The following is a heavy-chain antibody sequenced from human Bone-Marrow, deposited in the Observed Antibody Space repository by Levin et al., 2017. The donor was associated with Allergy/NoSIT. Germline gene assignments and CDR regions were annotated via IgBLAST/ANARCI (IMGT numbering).Heavy chain of an antibody. V-gene: IGHV5-51*01. D-gene: IGHD4-11*01. CDR3: ARHYTCDV. Sequence: RGESLKISCKGSGYTFITYYIAWVRQMPGKGLEWVGIIYPGDSDTRYSPSFRGQVTISADKSISTAYLQWGSLQASDTATYYCARHYTCDVWGQGPTVA. CDR1: GYTFITYY. CDR2: IYPGDSDT. J-gene: IGHJ6*02.